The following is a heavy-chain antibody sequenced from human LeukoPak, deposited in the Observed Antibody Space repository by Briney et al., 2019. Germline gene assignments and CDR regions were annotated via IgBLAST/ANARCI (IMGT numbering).Heavy chain of an antibody. J-gene: IGHJ4*02. D-gene: IGHD6-13*01. CDR3: ASSGYSSSPSPFDY. CDR2: ISYDGSNK. CDR1: GFTSTYA. V-gene: IGHV3-30-3*01. Sequence: HAGGSLRLSCAASGFTSTYAMHWVRQAPGKGLEWVAVISYDGSNKYYADSVKGRFTISRDNSKNTLYLQMNSLRAEDTAVYSCASSGYSSSPSPFDYWGQGILVTVSS.